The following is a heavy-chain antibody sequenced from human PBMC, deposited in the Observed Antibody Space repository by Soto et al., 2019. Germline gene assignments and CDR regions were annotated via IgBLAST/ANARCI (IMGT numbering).Heavy chain of an antibody. J-gene: IGHJ4*02. Sequence: GGSLRLSCAASGFTFSSYAMSWVRQAPGKGLEWVSAISGSGGSTYYADSVKGRFTISRDNSKNTLYLQMNSLRAEDTAVYYCAKEALTIFEGFDYFDYWGKGTLVTVSS. CDR3: AKEALTIFEGFDYFDY. CDR1: GFTFSSYA. CDR2: ISGSGGST. D-gene: IGHD3-3*01. V-gene: IGHV3-23*01.